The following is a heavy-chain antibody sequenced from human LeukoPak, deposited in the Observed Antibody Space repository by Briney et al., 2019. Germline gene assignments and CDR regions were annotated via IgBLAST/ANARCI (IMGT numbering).Heavy chain of an antibody. V-gene: IGHV4-34*01. CDR3: ARDIVVVPAAIELFDY. CDR1: GGSFSGYY. Sequence: PSETLSLTCAVYGGSFSGYYWSWIRQPPGKGLEWIGSIYYSGSTYYNPSLKSRVTISVDTSKNQFSLKLSSVTAADTAVYYCARDIVVVPAAIELFDYWGQGTLVTVSS. J-gene: IGHJ4*02. CDR2: IYYSGST. D-gene: IGHD2-2*01.